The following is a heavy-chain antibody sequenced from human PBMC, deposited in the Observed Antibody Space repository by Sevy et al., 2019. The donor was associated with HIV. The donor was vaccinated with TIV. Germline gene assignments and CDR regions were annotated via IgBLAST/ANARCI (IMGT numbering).Heavy chain of an antibody. CDR2: ISDSGGYT. D-gene: IGHD6-19*01. CDR3: ANRAGPIFDN. CDR1: GFTFSNYY. V-gene: IGHV3-23*01. J-gene: IGHJ4*02. Sequence: GGSLRLSCVVSGFTFSNYYMSWVRQAPGKGLEWVSFISDSGGYTSYTDSVKGRFTISRDNSKNTLYLQMNSLRVEDTALYYCANRAGPIFDNWGQGTLVTVSS.